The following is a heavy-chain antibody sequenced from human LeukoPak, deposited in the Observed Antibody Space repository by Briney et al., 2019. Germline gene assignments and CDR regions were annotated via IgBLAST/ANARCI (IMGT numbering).Heavy chain of an antibody. D-gene: IGHD3-3*01. Sequence: GGSLRLSCAASGFTSSDYYMSWIRQAPGKVLEWDSYISSIGSTIYYADSVKGRFTISRDNAKNSLYLQMNSLRAEDTAVYYCARTGGSGYDFWSGYYYRWFDPWGQGTLVTVSS. V-gene: IGHV3-11*01. CDR3: ARTGGSGYDFWSGYYYRWFDP. J-gene: IGHJ5*02. CDR1: GFTSSDYY. CDR2: ISSIGSTI.